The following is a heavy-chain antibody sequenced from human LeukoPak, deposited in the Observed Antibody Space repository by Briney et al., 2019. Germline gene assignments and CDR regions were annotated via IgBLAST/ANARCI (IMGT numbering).Heavy chain of an antibody. V-gene: IGHV4-39*01. CDR2: IYYSGST. D-gene: IGHD3-16*02. J-gene: IGHJ4*02. Sequence: SETLSLTCTVSGGSISSSRYYWGWIRQPPGKGLEWIGSIYYSGSTYYNPSLKSRVTISVDTSKNQFSLKLSSVTAADTAVYYCARQTEGGYDYVWGSYRSPFDYWGQGTLVTVSS. CDR1: GGSISSSRYY. CDR3: ARQTEGGYDYVWGSYRSPFDY.